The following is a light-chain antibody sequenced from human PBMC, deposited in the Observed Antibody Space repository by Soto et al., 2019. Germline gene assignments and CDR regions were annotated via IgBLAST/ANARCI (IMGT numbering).Light chain of an antibody. CDR3: AAWDASLDGYV. J-gene: IGLJ1*01. CDR1: SSNLGDNA. V-gene: IGLV1-44*01. Sequence: QSVLTQPPSASGTPGQRVTISCSTSSSNLGDNAVNWYQHVPGTAPKLLIYSYDQRPSGVPDRFSGSKSGTSASLATSGLQSEDEADYYCAAWDASLDGYVFGTGTKVTVL. CDR2: SYD.